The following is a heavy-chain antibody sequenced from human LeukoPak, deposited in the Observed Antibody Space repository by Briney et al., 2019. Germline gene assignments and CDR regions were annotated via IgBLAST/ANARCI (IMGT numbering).Heavy chain of an antibody. D-gene: IGHD3-22*01. CDR2: IYYSGST. J-gene: IGHJ4*02. CDR1: GGSISSGGYY. CDR3: ARDRGGYQMDY. V-gene: IGHV4-31*03. Sequence: SQTLSLTCTVSGGSISSGGYYWSWIRQHPGEGLEWIGYIYYSGSTYYNPSLKSRVTISVDTSKNQFSLELTSMTAADTAVYYCARDRGGYQMDYWGQGTLVTVSS.